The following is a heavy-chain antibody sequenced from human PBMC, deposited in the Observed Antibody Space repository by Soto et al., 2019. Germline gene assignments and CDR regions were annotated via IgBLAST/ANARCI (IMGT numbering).Heavy chain of an antibody. J-gene: IGHJ4*02. V-gene: IGHV4-59*01. CDR1: GGSISSYY. CDR2: IYYGGST. Sequence: QVQLQESGPGLVKPSETLSLTCTVSGGSISSYYWSWIRQPPGKGLEWIGYIYYGGSTNYNPSLKSRVTISVDTSKNQFSLKLSSVTAADTAVYYCARGRGYFDYWGQGTLVTVSS. CDR3: ARGRGYFDY.